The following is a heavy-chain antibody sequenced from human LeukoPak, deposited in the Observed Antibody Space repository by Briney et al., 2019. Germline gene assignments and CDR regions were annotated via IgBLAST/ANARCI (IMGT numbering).Heavy chain of an antibody. V-gene: IGHV3-30*02. CDR3: ARAPDYYDSSGYLFDY. CDR1: GFTFSSYG. D-gene: IGHD3-22*01. J-gene: IGHJ4*02. Sequence: GGSLRLSCAASGFTFSSYGVHWVRQAPGKGLEWVAFIRYDGSNKYYADSVKGRFTISRDDSKNTLYLQMNSLRAEDTAVYYCARAPDYYDSSGYLFDYWGQGTLVTVSS. CDR2: IRYDGSNK.